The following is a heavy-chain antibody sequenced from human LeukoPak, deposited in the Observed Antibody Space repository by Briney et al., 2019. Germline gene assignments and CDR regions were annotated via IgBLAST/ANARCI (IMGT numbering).Heavy chain of an antibody. J-gene: IGHJ3*02. CDR1: GGSFSGYY. D-gene: IGHD5-18*01. Sequence: PSETLSLTCAVYGGSFSGYYWSWIRQPPGKGLEWIGEINHSGSTNYNPSLKSRVTISVDTSKNQFSLKLSSVTAADTAVYYCARGGYSYARRAFDIWGQGTMDTVSS. V-gene: IGHV4-34*01. CDR3: ARGGYSYARRAFDI. CDR2: INHSGST.